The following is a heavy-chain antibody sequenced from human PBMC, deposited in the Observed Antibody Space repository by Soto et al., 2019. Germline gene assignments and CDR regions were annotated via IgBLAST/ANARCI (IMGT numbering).Heavy chain of an antibody. D-gene: IGHD6-6*01. Sequence: QLQLQESGPGLVKPSETLSLTCTVSGGSISSSSYYWGWIRQPPGKGLEWIGGIYYSGSTYYNPSLKSRVTVAVETSKTQFSLKLSSVTAADTAVYYCARHEGSPSSIGSWGQGTLVTVST. J-gene: IGHJ5*02. CDR3: ARHEGSPSSIGS. CDR1: GGSISSSSYY. V-gene: IGHV4-39*01. CDR2: IYYSGST.